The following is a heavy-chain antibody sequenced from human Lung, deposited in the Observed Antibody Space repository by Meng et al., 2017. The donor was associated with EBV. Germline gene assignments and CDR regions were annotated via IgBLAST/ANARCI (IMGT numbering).Heavy chain of an antibody. CDR3: AKDRAVDY. Sequence: LDTVGGWAHPGGSLGLSCAASGFTFSGYAMSWVRQAPGKGLEWVSAISGSDGSTYYADSVKGRFTISRDNSKNTLYLQMNSLRAEDTAVYYCAKDRAVDYWGQGTLVTASS. CDR2: ISGSDGST. V-gene: IGHV3-23*01. CDR1: GFTFSGYA. J-gene: IGHJ4*02.